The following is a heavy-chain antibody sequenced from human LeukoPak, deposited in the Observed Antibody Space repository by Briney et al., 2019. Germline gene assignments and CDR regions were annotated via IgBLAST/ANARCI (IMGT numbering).Heavy chain of an antibody. J-gene: IGHJ4*02. D-gene: IGHD3-22*01. CDR2: IYYSGST. V-gene: IGHV4-31*03. CDR1: GGSISSGGYY. Sequence: SETLSLTCTVSGGSISSGGYYWSWIRQHPGKGLEWIVYIYYSGSTYYNPSLKSRVTISVDTSKNQFSLKLSSVTAADTAVYYCARGEKAYYDSSGYYGNYFDYWGQGTLVTVSS. CDR3: ARGEKAYYDSSGYYGNYFDY.